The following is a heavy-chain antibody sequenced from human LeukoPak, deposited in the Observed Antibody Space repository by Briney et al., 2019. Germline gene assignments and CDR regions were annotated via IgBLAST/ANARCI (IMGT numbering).Heavy chain of an antibody. CDR1: GGSISSGGYY. V-gene: IGHV4-31*03. Sequence: SQTLSLTCTVSGGSISSGGYYWSWIRQHPGKGPEWIGYIYYSGSTYYNPSLKSRVTISVDTSKNQFSLKLSSVTAADTAVYYCARDLRGGYCSSTSCTPYGMDVWGQGTTVTVSS. D-gene: IGHD2-2*01. CDR3: ARDLRGGYCSSTSCTPYGMDV. J-gene: IGHJ6*02. CDR2: IYYSGST.